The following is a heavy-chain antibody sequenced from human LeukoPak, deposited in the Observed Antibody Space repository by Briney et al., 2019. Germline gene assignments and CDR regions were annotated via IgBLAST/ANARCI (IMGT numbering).Heavy chain of an antibody. J-gene: IGHJ4*02. CDR3: AKAGPIFSSWYDGDFDY. CDR1: GFTFSSYA. D-gene: IGHD6-13*01. CDR2: ISGSGGST. V-gene: IGHV3-23*01. Sequence: GGSLRLSCAASGFTFSSYAMSWVRQAPGKGLEWVSAISGSGGSTYYADSVKGRFTISRDNSKNTLYLQMNSLRAEDTAVYYCAKAGPIFSSWYDGDFDYWGQGTLVTVSS.